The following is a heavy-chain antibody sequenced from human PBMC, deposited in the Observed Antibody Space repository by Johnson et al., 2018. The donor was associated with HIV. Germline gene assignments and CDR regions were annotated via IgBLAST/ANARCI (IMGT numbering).Heavy chain of an antibody. V-gene: IGHV3-53*01. CDR2: IYSGGST. CDR3: ARARARLTFDI. CDR1: GFTVSSNY. J-gene: IGHJ3*02. Sequence: VQLVESGGGLIQPGGSLRLSCAASGFTVSSNYMSWVRQAPRKGLELVSVIYSGGSTYYADSVNGRFTISRDNSKNTLYLQMNSLGAEDTAVYYCARARARLTFDIWGQATMVTDSS.